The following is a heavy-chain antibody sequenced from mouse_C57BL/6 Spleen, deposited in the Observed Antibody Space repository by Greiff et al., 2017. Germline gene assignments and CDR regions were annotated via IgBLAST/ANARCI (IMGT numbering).Heavy chain of an antibody. J-gene: IGHJ4*01. V-gene: IGHV1-42*01. Sequence: VQLKQSGPELVKPGASVKISCKASGYSFTGSYMNWVKQSPEKSLEWIGEINPSTGGNTYTPKFKAKATLTVDKSSSTAYLQLKSLPSADSAVYYCSRDSTGSYAMDYWGQGTSVTVSS. CDR2: INPSTGGN. D-gene: IGHD4-1*02. CDR1: GYSFTGSY. CDR3: SRDSTGSYAMDY.